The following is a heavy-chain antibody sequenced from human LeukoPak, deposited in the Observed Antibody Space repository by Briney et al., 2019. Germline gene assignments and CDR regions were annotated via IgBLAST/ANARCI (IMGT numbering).Heavy chain of an antibody. CDR3: TTVSSWYGGDYYYGMDV. V-gene: IGHV3-15*01. Sequence: GGSLRPSCAASGFTFSNAWMSWVRQAPGKGLEWVGRIKSKTDGGTTDYAAPVKGRFTISRGDSKNTLYLQMNSLKTEDTAVYYCTTVSSWYGGDYYYGMDVWGKGTTVTVSS. CDR2: IKSKTDGGTT. D-gene: IGHD6-13*01. J-gene: IGHJ6*04. CDR1: GFTFSNAW.